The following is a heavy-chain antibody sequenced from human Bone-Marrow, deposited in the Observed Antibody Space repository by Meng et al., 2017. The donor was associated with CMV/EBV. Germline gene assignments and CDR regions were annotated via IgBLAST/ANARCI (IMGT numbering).Heavy chain of an antibody. CDR2: IKSKTDGGTT. CDR1: GFTFSNAW. V-gene: IGHV3-15*01. CDR3: TTDFWAEYGMDV. D-gene: IGHD3-16*01. J-gene: IGHJ6*02. Sequence: GGSLRLSCAASGFTFSNAWMSWVRQAPGKGLEWVGRIKSKTDGGTTDYAAPVKGRFTISRDDSKNTLYLQMNSLKTEDTAVYYCTTDFWAEYGMDVWGQGTTVTVSS.